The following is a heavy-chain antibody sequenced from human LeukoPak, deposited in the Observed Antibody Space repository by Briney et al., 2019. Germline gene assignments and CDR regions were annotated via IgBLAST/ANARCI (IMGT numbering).Heavy chain of an antibody. CDR3: ARAMDV. J-gene: IGHJ6*04. Sequence: GGSLRLSCGASGFTFSSYWMTWVRQAPGKGLEWVANIKQDGSEKYYVDSVKGRFTISRDNARNSLYLQINSLRAEDTAVYYCARAMDVWGKGTTVTVSS. V-gene: IGHV3-7*01. CDR1: GFTFSSYW. CDR2: IKQDGSEK.